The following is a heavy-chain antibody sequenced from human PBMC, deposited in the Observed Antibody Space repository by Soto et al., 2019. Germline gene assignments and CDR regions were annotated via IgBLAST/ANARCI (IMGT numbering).Heavy chain of an antibody. D-gene: IGHD6-6*01. V-gene: IGHV3-30-3*01. CDR3: ASDPYSSSLFGMDV. J-gene: IGHJ6*02. CDR1: GFTFSSYA. Sequence: SGGSLRLSCAASGFTFSSYAMHWVRQAPGKGLEWVAVISYDGSNKYYADSVKGRFTISRDNSKNTLYLQMNSLRAEDTAVYYCASDPYSSSLFGMDVWGQGTTVTVSS. CDR2: ISYDGSNK.